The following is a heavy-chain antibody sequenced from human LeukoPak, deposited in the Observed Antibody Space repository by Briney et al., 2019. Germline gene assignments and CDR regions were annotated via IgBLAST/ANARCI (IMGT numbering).Heavy chain of an antibody. CDR3: ARHGFPGYCSGGSCYPDYGMDV. CDR2: IYYSGST. CDR1: GGSISSSSYY. D-gene: IGHD2-15*01. Sequence: SETLSLTCTVSGGSISSSSYYWGWIRQPPGKGLEWIGSIYYSGSTYYNPSLKSRVTISVDTSKNQFSLKLSSVTAADTAVYYCARHGFPGYCSGGSCYPDYGMDVWGQGTTVTVSS. V-gene: IGHV4-39*01. J-gene: IGHJ6*02.